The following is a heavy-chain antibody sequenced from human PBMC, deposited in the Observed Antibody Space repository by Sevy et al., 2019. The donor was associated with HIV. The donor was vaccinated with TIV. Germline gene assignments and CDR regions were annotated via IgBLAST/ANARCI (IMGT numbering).Heavy chain of an antibody. J-gene: IGHJ6*02. CDR3: AKDFTGYNGMDV. Sequence: EGSLRLSCAASGFTFSSYAMHWVRQAPGKGLEWVAVISYDGSNKYYADSVKGRFTISRDNSKNILFLQMNSLRAEDTAVYYCAKDFTGYNGMDVWGQGTMVTVSS. CDR1: GFTFSSYA. CDR2: ISYDGSNK. D-gene: IGHD3-9*01. V-gene: IGHV3-30-3*01.